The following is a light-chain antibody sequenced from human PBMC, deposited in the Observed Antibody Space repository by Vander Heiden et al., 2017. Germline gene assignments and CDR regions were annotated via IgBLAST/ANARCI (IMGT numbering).Light chain of an antibody. Sequence: TQSPATLSVSPGERATLPCRASQSVSSNLAWYQQKPGQAPRLLIYGASTRATGIPARLSGSGSGTEFTLTSSSLQYEDFAVCYWQQYKNLITFGQGTRLEIK. CDR3: QQYKNLIT. J-gene: IGKJ5*01. V-gene: IGKV3-15*01. CDR2: GAS. CDR1: QSVSSN.